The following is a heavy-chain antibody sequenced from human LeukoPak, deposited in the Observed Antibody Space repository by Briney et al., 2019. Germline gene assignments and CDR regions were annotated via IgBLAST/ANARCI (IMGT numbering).Heavy chain of an antibody. V-gene: IGHV3-23*01. CDR2: ISASGDNT. CDR1: GFTVNSYA. Sequence: GGTLRLSCDASGFTVNSYAMNWVRQAPGKGLEWVSVISASGDNTYYADSVKGRFTISRDDSKNTVYLQMNSLRADDTAVYHCAKGGRRHYGDYVAFWGQGTLVTVSS. D-gene: IGHD4-17*01. CDR3: AKGGRRHYGDYVAF. J-gene: IGHJ4*02.